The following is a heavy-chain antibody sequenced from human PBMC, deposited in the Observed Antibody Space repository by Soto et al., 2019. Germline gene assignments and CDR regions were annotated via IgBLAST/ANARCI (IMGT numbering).Heavy chain of an antibody. J-gene: IGHJ6*03. V-gene: IGHV4-59*01. CDR3: ARGGYCSGGSCYPYYYYMDV. CDR2: IYYSGST. CDR1: GGSISSYY. D-gene: IGHD2-15*01. Sequence: SETLSLTCTVSGGSISSYYWSWIRQPPGKGLEWIGYIYYSGSTNYNPSLKSRVTISVDTSKNQFSLKLSSVTAADTAVYYCARGGYCSGGSCYPYYYYMDVWGKGTTVTVSS.